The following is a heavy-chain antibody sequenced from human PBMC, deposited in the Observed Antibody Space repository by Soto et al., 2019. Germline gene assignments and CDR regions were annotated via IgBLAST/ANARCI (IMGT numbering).Heavy chain of an antibody. V-gene: IGHV1-3*01. D-gene: IGHD2-2*02. J-gene: IGHJ4*02. CDR2: INAGNGKT. CDR3: ARAGDDCSTTNCYMIDY. CDR1: GYTFTTYA. Sequence: ASVKVSCKASGYTFTTYAMHWVRQAPGQRLEWMGWINAGNGKTKYPQKFQGRVTITRDTSATTAYMELSSLRSEDTAVYYCARAGDDCSTTNCYMIDYWGQGTLVTVSS.